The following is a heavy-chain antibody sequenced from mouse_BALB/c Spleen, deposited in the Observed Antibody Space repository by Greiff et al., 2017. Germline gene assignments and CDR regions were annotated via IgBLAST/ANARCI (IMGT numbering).Heavy chain of an antibody. CDR1: GFTFSSYG. CDR2: ISSGGSYT. J-gene: IGHJ4*01. CDR3: ARYDYGASYYAMDY. Sequence: EVQLVESGGDLVKPGGSLKLSCAASGFTFSSYGMSWVRQTPDKRLEWVATISSGGSYTYYPDSVKGRFTISRDNAKNTLYLQMSSLKSEDTAMYYCARYDYGASYYAMDYWGQGTSVTVSS. D-gene: IGHD2-4*01. V-gene: IGHV5-6*01.